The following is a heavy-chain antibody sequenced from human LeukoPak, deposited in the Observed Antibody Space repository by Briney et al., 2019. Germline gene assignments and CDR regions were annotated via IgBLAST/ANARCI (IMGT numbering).Heavy chain of an antibody. CDR2: ISGSGGRT. CDR1: GFSFSSYA. Sequence: GESLSLSCAVSGFSFSSYAMSWVRQPPGRGLEWVSAISGSGGRTNYADSVKGRLSIARDHSKNTLYRQTHSLIAEHPAVSYRAKGIYGDYDPPFDSGGRGTLPAVSS. J-gene: IGHJ4*02. V-gene: IGHV3-23*01. CDR3: AKGIYGDYDPPFDS. D-gene: IGHD4-17*01.